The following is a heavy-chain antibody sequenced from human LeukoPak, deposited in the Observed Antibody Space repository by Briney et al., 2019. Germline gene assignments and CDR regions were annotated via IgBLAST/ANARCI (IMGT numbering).Heavy chain of an antibody. CDR1: GDSVSSNSAA. CDR3: ARGFGYGFDI. D-gene: IGHD3-10*01. J-gene: IGHJ3*02. Sequence: SQTLSLTCAISGDSVSSNSAAWNWIRQSPSRGLEWLGRTYYRSKWFNGYAVSVKSRITVNPDTSKNQFSLQLSSVTPEDTAVYFCARGFGYGFDIWGQGTMATVSS. V-gene: IGHV6-1*01. CDR2: TYYRSKWFN.